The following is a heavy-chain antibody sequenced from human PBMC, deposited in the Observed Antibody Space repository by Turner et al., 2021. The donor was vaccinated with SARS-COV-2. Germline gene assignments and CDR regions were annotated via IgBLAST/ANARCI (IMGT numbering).Heavy chain of an antibody. CDR1: GSPFSTYS. V-gene: IGHV3-21*01. D-gene: IGHD6-13*01. Sequence: EVQLVGSGGGLVRPGGSLSLSCAASGSPFSTYSMNWVRQAPGKGLGWVSSITSSSSYICDADSVKGRFTISRDNAKNSLKLQMNSLRAEDTAVYYGATIAAAGIAVYLYSGMDVWGQGTTVTVSS. CDR3: ATIAAAGIAVYLYSGMDV. CDR2: ITSSSSYI. J-gene: IGHJ6*02.